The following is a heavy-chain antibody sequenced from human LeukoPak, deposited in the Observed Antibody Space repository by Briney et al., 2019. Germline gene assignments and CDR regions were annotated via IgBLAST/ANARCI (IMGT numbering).Heavy chain of an antibody. CDR3: ARGGDCSGGSCYRFYYYYYYMDV. D-gene: IGHD2-15*01. CDR1: EYTFTGYY. V-gene: IGHV1-2*02. Sequence: GASVKVSCKASEYTFTGYYMHWVRQAPGQGLEWMGWINPNSGGTNYAQKFQGRVTMTRDMSTSTVYMELSSLRSEDTAVYYCARGGDCSGGSCYRFYYYYYYMDVWGKGTTVTVSS. J-gene: IGHJ6*03. CDR2: INPNSGGT.